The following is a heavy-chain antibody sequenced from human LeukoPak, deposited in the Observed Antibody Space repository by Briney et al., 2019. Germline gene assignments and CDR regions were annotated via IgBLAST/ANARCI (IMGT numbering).Heavy chain of an antibody. V-gene: IGHV4-34*01. CDR1: GGSFSGYY. Sequence: SETLSLTCAVYGGSFSGYYWSWIRQPPGKGLEWIGEINHSGSTNYNPSLKSRVTISVDTSKNQFSLELSSVTAADTAVYYCASDRGSGSWYGRDYWGQGTLVTVSS. CDR3: ASDRGSGSWYGRDY. J-gene: IGHJ4*02. D-gene: IGHD6-13*01. CDR2: INHSGST.